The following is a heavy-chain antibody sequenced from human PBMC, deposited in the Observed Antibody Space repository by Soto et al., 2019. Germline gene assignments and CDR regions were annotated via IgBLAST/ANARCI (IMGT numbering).Heavy chain of an antibody. D-gene: IGHD6-13*01. Sequence: EVQLLESGGGLVQPGGSLRLSCAASGFTFSSYAMSWVRQAPGQGLEWVSAISGSGGSTYYADFVRGRFTISRYNSKNTLYLQMNVLRAEDTAVYSCAKENGHSGSWFECDYWGQGPLVPVSS. V-gene: IGHV3-23*01. CDR3: AKENGHSGSWFECDY. J-gene: IGHJ4*02. CDR2: ISGSGGST. CDR1: GFTFSSYA.